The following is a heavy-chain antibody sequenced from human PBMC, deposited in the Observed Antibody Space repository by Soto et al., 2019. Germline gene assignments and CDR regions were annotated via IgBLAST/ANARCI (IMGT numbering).Heavy chain of an antibody. CDR2: INHSGST. D-gene: IGHD2-2*02. V-gene: IGHV4-34*01. J-gene: IGHJ4*02. CDR3: ARDIVVVPAAIIYFDY. CDR1: GGSFSGYY. Sequence: SETLSLTCAVYGGSFSGYYWSWIRQPPGKGLEWIGEINHSGSTNYNPSLKSRVTISVDTSKNQFSLKLSSVTAADTAVYYCARDIVVVPAAIIYFDYWGQGALVTVSS.